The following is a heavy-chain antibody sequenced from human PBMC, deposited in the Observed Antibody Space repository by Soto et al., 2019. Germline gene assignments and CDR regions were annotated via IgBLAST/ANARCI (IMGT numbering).Heavy chain of an antibody. CDR3: ARDFEKSAIGP. Sequence: SETLSLTCSVSGGSITGADSYWFWIRQHPGKGLEWIGHIAYSGDTYFNPSLRSRLSISSDTDKNQFSLKLSSVTAADTAFYYCARDFEKSAIGPWGQGTLVTVSS. V-gene: IGHV4-31*03. CDR1: GGSITGADSY. D-gene: IGHD3-9*01. CDR2: IAYSGDT. J-gene: IGHJ5*02.